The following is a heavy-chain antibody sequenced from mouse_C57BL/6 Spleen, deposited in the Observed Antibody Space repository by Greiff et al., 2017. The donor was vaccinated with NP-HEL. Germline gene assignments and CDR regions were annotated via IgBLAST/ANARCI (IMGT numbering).Heavy chain of an antibody. J-gene: IGHJ2*01. D-gene: IGHD2-5*01. Sequence: VQLQQSGPELVKPGASVKISCKASGYTFTDYYINWVKQRPGQGLEWIGWIFPGCGSTYYNEKFKGKATLTVDKSSSTAYMLLSSLTSEDSAVYFGARSDYYSNYGGYFDYWGQGTTLTVSA. CDR3: ARSDYYSNYGGYFDY. CDR2: IFPGCGST. CDR1: GYTFTDYY. V-gene: IGHV1-75*01.